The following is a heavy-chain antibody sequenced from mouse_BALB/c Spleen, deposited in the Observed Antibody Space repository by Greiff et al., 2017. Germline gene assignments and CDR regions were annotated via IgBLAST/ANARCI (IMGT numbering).Heavy chain of an antibody. J-gene: IGHJ4*01. V-gene: IGHV2-5-1*01. CDR1: GFSLTSYG. D-gene: IGHD2-4*01. Sequence: VQLQQSGPSLVQPSQSLSITCTVSGFSLTSYGVHWVRQSPGKGLEWLGVIWRGGSTDYNAAFMSRLSITKDNSKSQVFFKMNSLQADDTAIYYCAKDYDVSYYAMDYWGQGTSVTVSS. CDR2: IWRGGST. CDR3: AKDYDVSYYAMDY.